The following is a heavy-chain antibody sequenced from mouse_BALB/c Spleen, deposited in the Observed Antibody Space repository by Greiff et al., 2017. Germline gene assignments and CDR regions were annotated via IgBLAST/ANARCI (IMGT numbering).Heavy chain of an antibody. Sequence: VQLQQSGAELVKPGASVKLSCTASGFNIKDTYMHWVKQRPEQGLEWIGRIDPANGNTKYDPKFQGKATITADTSSNTAYLQLSSLTSEDTAVYYCAIYYYGSSWFAYWGQGTLVTVSA. J-gene: IGHJ3*01. V-gene: IGHV14-3*02. D-gene: IGHD1-1*01. CDR3: AIYYYGSSWFAY. CDR1: GFNIKDTY. CDR2: IDPANGNT.